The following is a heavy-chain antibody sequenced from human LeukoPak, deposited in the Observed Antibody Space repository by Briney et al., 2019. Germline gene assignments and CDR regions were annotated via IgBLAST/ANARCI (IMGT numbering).Heavy chain of an antibody. J-gene: IGHJ4*02. Sequence: ASVKVSCKASGYTFTSYGISWVRQAPGQGLEWMGWISAYNGNTNYAQKLQGRVTMTTDTSTSTAYMELRSLRSDDTAVYYCARAMYYYDSSGYYDYWGRGTLVTVSS. V-gene: IGHV1-18*01. CDR1: GYTFTSYG. CDR3: ARAMYYYDSSGYYDY. CDR2: ISAYNGNT. D-gene: IGHD3-22*01.